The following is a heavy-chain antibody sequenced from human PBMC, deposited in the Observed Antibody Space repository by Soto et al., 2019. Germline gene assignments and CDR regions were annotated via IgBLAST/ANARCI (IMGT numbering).Heavy chain of an antibody. V-gene: IGHV1-69*01. CDR2: IIPIFGTA. J-gene: IGHJ6*02. D-gene: IGHD3-16*01. CDR1: VGTFSSYA. CDR3: ARAGQRERITYYYYYGMDV. Sequence: QVQLVQSGAEVKKPGSSVKVSCKASVGTFSSYAISWVLQSPGQGLEWMGGIIPIFGTANYAQKFQGRVTITADESKSTAYMELSSLRSEDTAVYYCARAGQRERITYYYYYGMDVWGQGTTVTVSS.